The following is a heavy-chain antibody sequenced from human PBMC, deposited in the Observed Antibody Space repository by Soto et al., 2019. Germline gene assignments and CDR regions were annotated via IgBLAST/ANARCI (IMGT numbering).Heavy chain of an antibody. CDR1: GGTFSSYT. J-gene: IGHJ5*02. D-gene: IGHD3-9*01. Sequence: QVQLVQSGAEVKKPGSSVKVSCKASGGTFSSYTISWVRQAPGQGLEWMGRIIPILGIANSAQKFQGRVTFTADKTTSTAYMELSSRRSEDTAVYYCAVYYDILTGYGWFGPLGQGTLVTVSS. V-gene: IGHV1-69*02. CDR2: IIPILGIA. CDR3: AVYYDILTGYGWFGP.